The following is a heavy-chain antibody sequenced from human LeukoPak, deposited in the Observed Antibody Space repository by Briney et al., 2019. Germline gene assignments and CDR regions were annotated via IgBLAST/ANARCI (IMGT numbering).Heavy chain of an antibody. J-gene: IGHJ4*02. Sequence: TGGSLRLSCAASGFTFSSYAMSWVRQAPGKGLEWVSAIGGRGGSTYYADSVKGRFTISRDNSKNTLYLQMNILRAEDTAVYYCAKDGSSGNFDYWGQGTRVTVSS. CDR3: AKDGSSGNFDY. D-gene: IGHD6-19*01. CDR2: IGGRGGST. CDR1: GFTFSSYA. V-gene: IGHV3-23*01.